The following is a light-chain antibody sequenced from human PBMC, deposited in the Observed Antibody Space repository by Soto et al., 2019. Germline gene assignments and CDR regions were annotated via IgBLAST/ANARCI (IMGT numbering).Light chain of an antibody. CDR3: AAWDDNLSTYV. V-gene: IGLV1-47*02. CDR1: SSSIGTNF. CDR2: SNN. Sequence: QSFLTQPPSASGTPGQRVSISCSGYSSSIGTNFVYWYQQLPGTAPKVLIHSNNQRPSGVPDRFSGSKSGTSASLAISGLRSEDEADYYCAAWDDNLSTYVFGSGTKVTV. J-gene: IGLJ1*01.